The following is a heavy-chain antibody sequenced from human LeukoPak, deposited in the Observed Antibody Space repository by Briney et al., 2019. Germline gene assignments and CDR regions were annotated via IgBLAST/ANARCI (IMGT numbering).Heavy chain of an antibody. Sequence: GESLKITCKGSGYSFTTYWIDWVRQMPGKGLEWMAIIFPGDSDTRYSPTLQGQVTISVDKSTSTAYLQWSSLRASDTAMYFCARRRYSYGYDDYWGQGTQVTVSP. J-gene: IGHJ4*02. CDR1: GYSFTTYW. CDR3: ARRRYSYGYDDY. V-gene: IGHV5-51*01. D-gene: IGHD5-18*01. CDR2: IFPGDSDT.